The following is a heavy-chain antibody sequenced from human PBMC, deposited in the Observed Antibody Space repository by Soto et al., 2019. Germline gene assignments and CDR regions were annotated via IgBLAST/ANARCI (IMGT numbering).Heavy chain of an antibody. V-gene: IGHV4-39*01. CDR2: IYSSGST. CDR3: ARHPGYGLYHVDY. CDR1: GGSISSSSDF. D-gene: IGHD5-18*01. Sequence: QLQLQESGPGLVKPSATLSLTCTASGGSISSSSDFWGWIRQPPGKGLEWIGSIYSSGSTYYNPSLTSRVTLSVDTSKSQFSLKLSSVTAADTAVDYCARHPGYGLYHVDYWGQGTLVTVSS. J-gene: IGHJ4*02.